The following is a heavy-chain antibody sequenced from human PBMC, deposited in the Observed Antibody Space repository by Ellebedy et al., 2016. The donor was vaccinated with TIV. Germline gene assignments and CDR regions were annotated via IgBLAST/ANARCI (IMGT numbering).Heavy chain of an antibody. CDR1: GFTFTSSA. Sequence: ASVKVSCKASGFTFTSSAMQWVRQARGQRLEWIGWIVVGSGNTNYAQKFQERVTITRDMSTSTAYMELSSLRSEDTAVYYCAASYDSSGSHDYWGQGTLVTVSS. J-gene: IGHJ4*02. V-gene: IGHV1-58*02. D-gene: IGHD3-22*01. CDR2: IVVGSGNT. CDR3: AASYDSSGSHDY.